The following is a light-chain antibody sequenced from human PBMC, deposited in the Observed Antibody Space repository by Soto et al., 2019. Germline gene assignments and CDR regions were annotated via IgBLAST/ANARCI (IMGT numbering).Light chain of an antibody. Sequence: EIVMTQSPATLSVSPGERATLSCRASQSISRSYLAWYQQKPGLAPRLIIYDASTRETGIPDRFSGSGSGTEFTLTISRLEPEDFEVYYCQQSGSSPITFGQGTRLEIK. CDR1: QSISRSY. V-gene: IGKV3D-20*01. CDR3: QQSGSSPIT. J-gene: IGKJ5*01. CDR2: DAS.